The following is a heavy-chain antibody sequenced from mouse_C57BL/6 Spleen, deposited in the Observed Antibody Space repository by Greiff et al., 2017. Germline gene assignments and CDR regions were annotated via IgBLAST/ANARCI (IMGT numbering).Heavy chain of an antibody. CDR1: GYSITSAY. D-gene: IGHD2-4*01. J-gene: IGHJ3*01. Sequence: EVQLVESGPGLAKPSQTLSLTCSVTGYSITSAYWNWIRKFPGNKLEYMGYISYSGSTYYNPSLKSRISITRDTSKNQYYLQLNSVTTEDTATYYCARSPYDYGAWFAYWGQGTLVTVSA. V-gene: IGHV3-8*01. CDR3: ARSPYDYGAWFAY. CDR2: ISYSGST.